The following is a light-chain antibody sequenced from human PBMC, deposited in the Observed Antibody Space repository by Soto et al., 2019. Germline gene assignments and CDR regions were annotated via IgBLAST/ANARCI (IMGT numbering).Light chain of an antibody. CDR3: QQSYRTPGT. CDR2: AAT. Sequence: DIQMTQSPSSLSASVGDRVTITCRASQTISSYLNWYQQKPGKAPKLLIYAATSLQSGVPSRFIGSGSRTDFTVTISSLQPEDFAAYYCQQSYRTPGTFGGGTKVDIK. CDR1: QTISSY. J-gene: IGKJ4*01. V-gene: IGKV1-39*01.